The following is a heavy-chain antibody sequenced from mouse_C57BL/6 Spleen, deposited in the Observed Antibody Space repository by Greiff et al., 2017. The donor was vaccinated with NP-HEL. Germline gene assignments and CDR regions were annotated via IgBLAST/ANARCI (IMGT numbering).Heavy chain of an antibody. V-gene: IGHV7-3*01. CDR3: ARYNLSHSYGSSDPAWFAY. Sequence: EVNVVESGGGLVQPGGSLSLSCAASGFTFTDYYMSWVRQPPGKALEWLGFIRNKANGYTTEYSASVKGRFTISIDNSQSILYLQMNALRAEDSATYYCARYNLSHSYGSSDPAWFAYWGQGTLVTVSA. CDR1: GFTFTDYY. D-gene: IGHD1-1*01. CDR2: IRNKANGYTT. J-gene: IGHJ3*01.